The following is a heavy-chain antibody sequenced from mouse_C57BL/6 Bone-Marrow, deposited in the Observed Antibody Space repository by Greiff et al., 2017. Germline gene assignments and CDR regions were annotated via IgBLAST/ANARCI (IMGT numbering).Heavy chain of an antibody. Sequence: QVQLQQSGAELVRPGTSVKVSCKASGYAFTNYLIEWVKQRPGQGLEWIGVINPGSGGTNYNEKFKGKATLTADTSSSTAYMQLSSLTSEDSAVXFCARKGYDVGVFDYWGQGTTLTVSS. CDR2: INPGSGGT. V-gene: IGHV1-54*01. CDR3: ARKGYDVGVFDY. J-gene: IGHJ2*01. D-gene: IGHD2-2*01. CDR1: GYAFTNYL.